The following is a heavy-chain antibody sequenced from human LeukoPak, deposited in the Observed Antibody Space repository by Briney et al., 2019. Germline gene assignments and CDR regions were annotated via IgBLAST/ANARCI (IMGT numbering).Heavy chain of an antibody. J-gene: IGHJ3*02. CDR1: GYTFTSYG. CDR3: ATISRIAVAGTLGAFDI. Sequence: ASVKVSCKASGYTFTSYGISWVRQAPGQGLEWMGWISAYNGNTNYAQKLQGRVTMTTDTSTSTAYVELRSLRSDDTAVYYCATISRIAVAGTLGAFDIWGQGTMVTVSS. V-gene: IGHV1-18*01. D-gene: IGHD6-19*01. CDR2: ISAYNGNT.